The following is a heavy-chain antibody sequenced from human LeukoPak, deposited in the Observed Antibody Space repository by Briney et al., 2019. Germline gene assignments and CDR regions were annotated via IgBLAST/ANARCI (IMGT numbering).Heavy chain of an antibody. CDR3: ATGRRHLIYEY. Sequence: PSETLSLTCTVSGGSITSGSYYWGWLRQPPGKGLEWIGQMYYSGSTYYNPSLKGRVSISVDTSRNQFSLKLSSVAAADTAVYYCATGRRHLIYEYWGQGTLVTVS. CDR2: MYYSGST. V-gene: IGHV4-39*01. CDR1: GGSITSGSYY. D-gene: IGHD1-1*01. J-gene: IGHJ4*02.